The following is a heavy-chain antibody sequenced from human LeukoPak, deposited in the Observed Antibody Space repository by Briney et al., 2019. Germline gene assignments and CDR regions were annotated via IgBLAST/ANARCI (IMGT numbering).Heavy chain of an antibody. CDR1: GGSISSYY. D-gene: IGHD3-22*01. V-gene: IGHV4-59*08. Sequence: MSSETLSLTCTVSGGSISSYYWSWIRQPPGKGLEWIGYIYYSGSTHYNPSLKNRVTISVDTSKNQFSLKLSSVTAADTAVYYCARSPLYYYDSSGYSDWGQGTLVTVSS. CDR2: IYYSGST. J-gene: IGHJ4*02. CDR3: ARSPLYYYDSSGYSD.